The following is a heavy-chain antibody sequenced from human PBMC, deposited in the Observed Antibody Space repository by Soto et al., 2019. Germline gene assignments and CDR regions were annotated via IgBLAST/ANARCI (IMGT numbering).Heavy chain of an antibody. CDR1: GDSIGRGNKY. J-gene: IGHJ6*03. CDR2: IFSSGTT. Sequence: QVQLRESGPGLVMPSQTLSLTCTVSGDSIGRGNKYWSWIRQAPGKGLEWIGYIFSSGTTYYNPSLKSRLTMSLDTSQDQFSLKLNSVTAADTAVYFCARVRSPFDFYYAMDVWGKGTTVTVAS. CDR3: ARVRSPFDFYYAMDV. V-gene: IGHV4-30-4*01. D-gene: IGHD3-16*01.